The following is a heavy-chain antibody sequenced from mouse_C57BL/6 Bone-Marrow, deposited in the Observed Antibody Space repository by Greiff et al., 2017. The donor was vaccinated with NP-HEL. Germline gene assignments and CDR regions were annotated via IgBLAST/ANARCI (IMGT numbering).Heavy chain of an antibody. J-gene: IGHJ4*01. V-gene: IGHV7-3*01. CDR3: ARSIYYDYADDPFYAMDY. CDR1: GFTFTEYY. D-gene: IGHD2-4*01. Sequence: EVQVVESGGGLVQPGGSLSLSCAASGFTFTEYYMCWVRQPPGKALEWLVFIRNKANGYTTEYGASVKGRFTISRDNSQSILYLQMNARRAEDSATYYCARSIYYDYADDPFYAMDYWGQGTSVTVSS. CDR2: IRNKANGYTT.